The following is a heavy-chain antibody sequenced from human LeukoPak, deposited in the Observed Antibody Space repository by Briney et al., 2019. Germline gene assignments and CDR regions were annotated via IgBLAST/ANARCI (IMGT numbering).Heavy chain of an antibody. CDR1: GGSISSHY. CDR2: IYTSGST. CDR3: ARQQWQRFDP. Sequence: SETLSLTCTVSGGSISSHYWSWIRQPPGKGLEWIGYIYTSGSTNYNPSLKSRVTISVDTSKNQFSLKLSSVTAADTAVYYCARQQWQRFDPWGQGTLVTVSS. J-gene: IGHJ5*02. D-gene: IGHD6-19*01. V-gene: IGHV4-4*09.